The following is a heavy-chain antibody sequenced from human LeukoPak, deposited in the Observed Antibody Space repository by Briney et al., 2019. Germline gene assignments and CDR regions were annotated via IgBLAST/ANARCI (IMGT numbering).Heavy chain of an antibody. CDR2: IYYSGST. V-gene: IGHV4-59*01. J-gene: IGHJ4*02. CDR1: GYSISSYY. D-gene: IGHD1-26*01. Sequence: SETLSLTCAVSGYSISSYYWSWIRQPPGKGLEWIGYIYYSGSTNYNPSLKGRVTISVDTSKNQFSLKLSSVTAADTAVYYCTRVPSGSYYRGNYFDYWGQGTLVTVSS. CDR3: TRVPSGSYYRGNYFDY.